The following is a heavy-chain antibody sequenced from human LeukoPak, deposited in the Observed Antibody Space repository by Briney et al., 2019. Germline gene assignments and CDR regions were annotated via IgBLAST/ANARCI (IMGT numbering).Heavy chain of an antibody. J-gene: IGHJ4*02. V-gene: IGHV5-51*01. CDR2: IHPGDSDT. CDR1: GYTFTSYW. D-gene: IGHD5-24*01. Sequence: GESLKISCKGSGYTFTSYWIGWVRQMPGKGLEYMGIIHPGDSDTRYSPSFQGQVTISVDRSSSTAYLQCSRLKASDTAMYYCATHPGGLQSGFDNWGQGTLVTVSS. CDR3: ATHPGGLQSGFDN.